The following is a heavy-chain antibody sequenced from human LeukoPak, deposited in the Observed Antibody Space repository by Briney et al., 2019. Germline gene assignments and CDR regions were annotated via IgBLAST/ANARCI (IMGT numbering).Heavy chain of an antibody. V-gene: IGHV3-48*03. Sequence: GGSLRLSCAASRFTFSSYETNWVRQAPGKGLEWVSYISSSGSTIYYADSVKGRFTISRDNAKSSLYLQMNSLRAEDTAVYYCARSASPYYYGSGSYQAPYYWGQGTLVTVSS. J-gene: IGHJ4*02. D-gene: IGHD3-10*01. CDR3: ARSASPYYYGSGSYQAPYY. CDR2: ISSSGSTI. CDR1: RFTFSSYE.